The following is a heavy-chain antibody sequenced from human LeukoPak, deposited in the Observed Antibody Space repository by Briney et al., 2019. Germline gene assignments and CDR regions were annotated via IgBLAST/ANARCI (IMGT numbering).Heavy chain of an antibody. V-gene: IGHV3-23*01. CDR1: GFTFTSYA. CDR3: AKDIRSSGRSKYSDY. D-gene: IGHD6-19*01. Sequence: GGSLRLSCAASGFTFTSYAMSWVRQAPGKGLEWVSAISGSGGSTYYADSVKGRFTISRDNSKNTLYLQMNSLRAEDTAVYYCAKDIRSSGRSKYSDYWGQGTLVTVSS. J-gene: IGHJ4*02. CDR2: ISGSGGST.